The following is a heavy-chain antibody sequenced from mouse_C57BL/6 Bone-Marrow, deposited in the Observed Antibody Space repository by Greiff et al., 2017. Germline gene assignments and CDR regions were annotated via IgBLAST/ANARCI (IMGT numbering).Heavy chain of an antibody. V-gene: IGHV1-87*01. CDR2: GQGLEWIG. J-gene: IGHJ2*01. Sequence: QVQLQQSGPELARPWASVKISCQAFYTFFRRVHFAIRDTNYWMQWVKQRPGQGLEWIGAIYPGNGGTSYNQKFKCKATLTADKSSSTAYMQLSILTSEDSAVYYCAIYDGNYGYCDYGGQGTALTVTS. CDR3: SEDSAVYYCAIYDGNYGYCDY. D-gene: IGHD2-1*01. CDR1: YTFFRRVH.